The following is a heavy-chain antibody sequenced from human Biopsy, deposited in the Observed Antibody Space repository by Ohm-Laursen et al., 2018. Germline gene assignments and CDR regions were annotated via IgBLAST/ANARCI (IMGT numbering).Heavy chain of an antibody. D-gene: IGHD5-12*01. V-gene: IGHV4-34*01. CDR2: INHSGRT. CDR3: ARLSRRGYIIFFDY. Sequence: SDTLSLTCAVYGESFNGYYWSWIRQTPGKGLEWIGEINHSGRTNYNPSLKSRVTISVDTSKNQFSLTLSSVSAADTAVYYCARLSRRGYIIFFDYWGRGTRVTVSS. CDR1: GESFNGYY. J-gene: IGHJ4*02.